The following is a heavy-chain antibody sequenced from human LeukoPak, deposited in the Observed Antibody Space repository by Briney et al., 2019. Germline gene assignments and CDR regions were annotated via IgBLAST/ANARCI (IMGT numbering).Heavy chain of an antibody. CDR3: AKDGATMVRGGREFDY. CDR1: GFTFDDYA. D-gene: IGHD3-10*01. CDR2: ISWNSGSI. Sequence: GGSLRLPCAASGFTFDDYAMHWVRQAPGKGLEWVSGISWNSGSIGYADSVKGRFTISRDNAKNSLYLQMNSLRAEDTALYYCAKDGATMVRGGREFDYWGQGTLVTVSS. J-gene: IGHJ4*02. V-gene: IGHV3-9*01.